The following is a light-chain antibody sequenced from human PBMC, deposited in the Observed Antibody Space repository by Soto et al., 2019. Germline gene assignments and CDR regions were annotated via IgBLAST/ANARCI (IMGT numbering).Light chain of an antibody. Sequence: SYELTQPPSVSVSPGQTARITCSGFALPKKYAYWYQQKSGQAPVLVIYEDSKRPSGIPERFSGSSSGTTVTLTISGVQAEDEADYYCQSADSSGTYVFGTGTKVTVL. CDR3: QSADSSGTYV. J-gene: IGLJ1*01. V-gene: IGLV3-25*03. CDR2: EDS. CDR1: ALPKKY.